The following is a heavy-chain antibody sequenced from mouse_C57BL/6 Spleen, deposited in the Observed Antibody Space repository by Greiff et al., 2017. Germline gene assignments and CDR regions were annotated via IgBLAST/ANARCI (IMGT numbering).Heavy chain of an antibody. J-gene: IGHJ4*01. Sequence: EVMLVESGGGLVKPGGSLKLSCAASGFTFSDYGMHWVRQAPEKGLEWVAYISSGSSIIYYADTVKGRFTISRDNAENTLFLQMTSLRSEDTAMYYCARRAYSNYAMDYWGQGTSVTVSS. CDR3: ARRAYSNYAMDY. V-gene: IGHV5-17*01. D-gene: IGHD2-5*01. CDR1: GFTFSDYG. CDR2: ISSGSSII.